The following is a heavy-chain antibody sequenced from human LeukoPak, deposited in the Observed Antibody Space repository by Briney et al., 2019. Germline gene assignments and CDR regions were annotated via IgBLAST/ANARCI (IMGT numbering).Heavy chain of an antibody. Sequence: AGGSLRLSCAASGFTVSSNYMSWVRQAPGKGLEWVSVIYSGGSTYYADSVKGRFTISRDNSKNTLYLQMNSLRAEDTAVYYCAKTTTMIVVVIMAFDHWGQGTLVTVSS. CDR3: AKTTTMIVVVIMAFDH. CDR2: IYSGGST. CDR1: GFTVSSNY. J-gene: IGHJ4*02. V-gene: IGHV3-53*01. D-gene: IGHD3-22*01.